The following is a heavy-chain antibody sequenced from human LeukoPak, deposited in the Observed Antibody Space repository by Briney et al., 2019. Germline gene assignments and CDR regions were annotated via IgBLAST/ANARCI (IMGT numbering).Heavy chain of an antibody. D-gene: IGHD2-15*01. CDR2: ISAGGENT. J-gene: IGHJ4*02. CDR3: ARVYCSGGSCYGEVFDY. V-gene: IGHV3-48*01. Sequence: GGSLRLSCSASGFRFSDYTMDWVRQAPGKGLEWVSYISAGGENTYYAGSVRGRFTISRDNAENSLFLQMNNLRVEDTAMYYCARVYCSGGSCYGEVFDYWGQGTLVTVSS. CDR1: GFRFSDYT.